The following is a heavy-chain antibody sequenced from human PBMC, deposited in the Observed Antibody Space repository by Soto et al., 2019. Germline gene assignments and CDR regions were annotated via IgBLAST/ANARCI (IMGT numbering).Heavy chain of an antibody. Sequence: LRLSCVVSGFTFSSSWMHWVRQAPGKGLVWVSRINIDGSYINYADSVKGRFTTSRDNAKNMLYLQMNSLRGEDTALYYCVTGWSEFWGQGTLVTVSS. V-gene: IGHV3-74*01. J-gene: IGHJ4*02. CDR2: INIDGSYI. CDR3: VTGWSEF. CDR1: GFTFSSSW. D-gene: IGHD2-15*01.